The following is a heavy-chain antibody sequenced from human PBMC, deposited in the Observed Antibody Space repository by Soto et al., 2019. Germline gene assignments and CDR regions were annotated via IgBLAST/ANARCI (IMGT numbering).Heavy chain of an antibody. CDR3: ARVTNYYGSGMLVWDV. V-gene: IGHV4-59*01. J-gene: IGHJ6*04. Sequence: PSETLSLTCTVSGGSISSYYWSWIRQPPGKGLEWIGYIYYSGSTNYNPSLKSRVTISVDTSKNQFSLKLSSVTAADTAVYYCARVTNYYGSGMLVWDVWGKGTTVTVSS. D-gene: IGHD3-10*01. CDR2: IYYSGST. CDR1: GGSISSYY.